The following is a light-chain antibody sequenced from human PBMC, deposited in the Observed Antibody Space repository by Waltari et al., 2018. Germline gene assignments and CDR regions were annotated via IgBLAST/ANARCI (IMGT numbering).Light chain of an antibody. CDR3: QQYDVSPLT. CDR1: QTIRTTY. CDR2: GAF. V-gene: IGKV3-20*01. Sequence: EIVLTQSPGTLSLSPVEGATLSCRTSQTIRTTYLAWYQQKPGQAPTLPIYGAFTRATGIPDSFTGSGSGTDFSLTISSLEPEDFATYYCQQYDVSPLTFGGGTKVEIK. J-gene: IGKJ4*01.